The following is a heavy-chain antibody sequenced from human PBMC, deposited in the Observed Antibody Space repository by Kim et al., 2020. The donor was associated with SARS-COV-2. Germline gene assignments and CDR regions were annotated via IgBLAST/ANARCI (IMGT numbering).Heavy chain of an antibody. J-gene: IGHJ5*02. Sequence: ADSGKGRFTITRDNSKNTLYLQVNSLRAEDTAVYYCARDHSSSSSWLDPWGQGTLVTVSS. CDR3: ARDHSSSSSWLDP. V-gene: IGHV3-33*01. D-gene: IGHD6-6*01.